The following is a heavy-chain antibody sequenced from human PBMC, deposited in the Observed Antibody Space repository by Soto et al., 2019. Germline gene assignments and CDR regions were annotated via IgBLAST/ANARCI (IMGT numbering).Heavy chain of an antibody. D-gene: IGHD3-22*01. CDR2: INPNNGDT. CDR1: GYTFTGYF. CDR3: AKIRTYYDSSGAFDY. J-gene: IGHJ4*02. V-gene: IGHV1-2*02. Sequence: ASVKVPCKASGYTFTGYFLHWVRQAPGQGLEWMGWINPNNGDTNYAQKFQGRVTMTRDTSISTAYMELSRLRSDDTALYYCAKIRTYYDSSGAFDYWGQGTLVTVSS.